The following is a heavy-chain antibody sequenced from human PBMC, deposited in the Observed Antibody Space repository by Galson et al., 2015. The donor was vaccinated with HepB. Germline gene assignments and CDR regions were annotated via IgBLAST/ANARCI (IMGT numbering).Heavy chain of an antibody. J-gene: IGHJ4*02. V-gene: IGHV4-59*01. CDR1: GGSIIGYY. CDR3: ARQNEGVDYNLDY. CDR2: IYYSGST. D-gene: IGHD5-24*01. Sequence: SETLSLTCSVSGGSIIGYYWGWIRQPPGRGLEWIGYIYYSGSTTYNPSLNSRVTISVDTSKNQFSLNLSSVTAADTAVYYRARQNEGVDYNLDYWGQGTLVTVSS.